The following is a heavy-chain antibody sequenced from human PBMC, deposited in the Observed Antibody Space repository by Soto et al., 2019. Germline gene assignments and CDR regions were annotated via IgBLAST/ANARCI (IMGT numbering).Heavy chain of an antibody. V-gene: IGHV3-30-3*01. CDR3: ARDRASSFIGATATLFDY. J-gene: IGHJ4*02. CDR1: GFTFSSYA. CDR2: ISYDGSNK. D-gene: IGHD2-15*01. Sequence: PGGSLRLSCAASGFTFSSYAMHWVRQAPGKGLEWVALISYDGSNKYFGDSVKGRFTISRDNSKNTLYLQMNSLRAEDTAVYYCARDRASSFIGATATLFDYWGQGTLVTVSS.